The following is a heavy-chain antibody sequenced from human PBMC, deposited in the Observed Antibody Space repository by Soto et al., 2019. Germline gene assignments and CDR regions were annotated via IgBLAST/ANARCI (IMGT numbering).Heavy chain of an antibody. D-gene: IGHD6-25*01. J-gene: IGHJ4*02. V-gene: IGHV1-58*01. CDR2: IVVGSGNT. Sequence: GASVKVSCKASGFTFTSSAVQWVRQARGQRLEWIGWIVVGSGNTSYAQKFQERVTITRDMSTSTAYMELSSLRSEDTAVYYCAAGSVAATEFDYWGQGTLVTVSS. CDR1: GFTFTSSA. CDR3: AAGSVAATEFDY.